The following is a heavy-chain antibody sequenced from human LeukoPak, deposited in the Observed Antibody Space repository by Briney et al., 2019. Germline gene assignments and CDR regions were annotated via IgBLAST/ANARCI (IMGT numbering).Heavy chain of an antibody. CDR2: ISYDGNNK. Sequence: RGSPRLSRASSGFTLSNYATHWVRQAPANGLECVAVISYDGNNKYYADSVKGRFTIPRDNSKNTLYLQMNSLRTEDTAVYYCARDPRVRVVIITSFDFWGQGTLVTVSS. CDR3: ARDPRVRVVIITSFDF. CDR1: GFTLSNYA. D-gene: IGHD3-10*01. J-gene: IGHJ4*02. V-gene: IGHV3-30*01.